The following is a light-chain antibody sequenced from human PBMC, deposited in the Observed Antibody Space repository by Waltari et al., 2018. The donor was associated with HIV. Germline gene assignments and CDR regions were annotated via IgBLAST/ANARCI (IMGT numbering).Light chain of an antibody. V-gene: IGLV3-10*01. CDR1: ALPKNY. J-gene: IGLJ3*02. CDR3: YSTDSSGNHRV. Sequence: SYELTQPPSVSVSPGQTARITCSGDALPKNYASWYQQKSGQAPVLVIYVDTKRPSGIPERFSGSSSGTMATLTISGAQVEDEADYYCYSTDSSGNHRVFGGGTKLTVL. CDR2: VDT.